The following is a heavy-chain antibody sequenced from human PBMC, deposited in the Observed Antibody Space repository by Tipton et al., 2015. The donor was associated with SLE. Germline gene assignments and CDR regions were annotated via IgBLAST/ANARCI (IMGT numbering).Heavy chain of an antibody. D-gene: IGHD3-22*01. Sequence: SLRLSCAASGFTFSSYSMNWVRQAPGKGLEWVSYISISISTIYYADSVKGRFTISRDNAKNSLYLQMNSPRAEDTAVYYCAKASRDSSGYLDYWGQGTLVTVSS. CDR2: ISISISTI. V-gene: IGHV3-48*01. CDR3: AKASRDSSGYLDY. J-gene: IGHJ4*02. CDR1: GFTFSSYS.